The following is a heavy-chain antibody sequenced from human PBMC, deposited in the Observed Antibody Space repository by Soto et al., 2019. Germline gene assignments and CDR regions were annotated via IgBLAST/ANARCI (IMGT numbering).Heavy chain of an antibody. V-gene: IGHV1-3*01. J-gene: IGHJ5*02. D-gene: IGHD6-13*01. Sequence: ASVKVSCKASGYTFTRYGIHWVRQAPGQRLEWMGWLNAANGDTKYSPKFQGRVTITRDTSASTAYMELSSLRSEDTAVYYCVRRHVSATGIDWFDPWGQGTLVTVSS. CDR1: GYTFTRYG. CDR2: LNAANGDT. CDR3: VRRHVSATGIDWFDP.